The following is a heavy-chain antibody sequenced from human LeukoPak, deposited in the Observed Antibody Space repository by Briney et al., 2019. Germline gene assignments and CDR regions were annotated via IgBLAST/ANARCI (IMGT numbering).Heavy chain of an antibody. CDR1: GFTVSSNY. D-gene: IGHD1-14*01. CDR3: AREVGPEYYFDY. V-gene: IGHV3-66*01. CDR2: IYSGGST. Sequence: GESLKISCAASGFTVSSNYMSWVRQAPGKGLEWVSVIYSGGSTYYADSVKGRFTISRDNSKNTLYLQMNSLRAEDTAVYYCAREVGPEYYFDYWGQGTLVTVSS. J-gene: IGHJ4*02.